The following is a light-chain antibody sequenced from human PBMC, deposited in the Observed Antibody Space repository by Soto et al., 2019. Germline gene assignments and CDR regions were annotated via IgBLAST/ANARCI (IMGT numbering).Light chain of an antibody. J-gene: IGLJ2*01. CDR2: STN. Sequence: QAVVSQEPSFSVSPGETVTLTCGLTSASVLTSYYPSWYQQTPGQAPRTLIYSTNIRSSGVPDRFSGSRSGSTASLTVSGLQAEDEAEYFCSSYAGSNTVVFGGGTKLTVL. V-gene: IGLV8-61*01. CDR1: SASVLTSYY. CDR3: SSYAGSNTVV.